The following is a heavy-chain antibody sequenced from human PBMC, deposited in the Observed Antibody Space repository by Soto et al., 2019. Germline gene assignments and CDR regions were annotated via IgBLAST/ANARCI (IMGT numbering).Heavy chain of an antibody. J-gene: IGHJ4*02. Sequence: GGSLSLACIASGFRFTAYSINWVRQAPGKGLEWISSISHTGTNAYYADSVKGRFTISKDSADNSPILQITSLRAEDTTVYHCARSGGNDCYSDYWGQGTLVTVSS. V-gene: IGHV3-21*01. CDR1: GFRFTAYS. D-gene: IGHD2-21*02. CDR2: ISHTGTNA. CDR3: ARSGGNDCYSDY.